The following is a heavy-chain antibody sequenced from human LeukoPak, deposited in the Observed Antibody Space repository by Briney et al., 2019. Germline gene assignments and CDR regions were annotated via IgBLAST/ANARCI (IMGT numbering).Heavy chain of an antibody. Sequence: PSETLSLTCTVSGDSVSSYYWSWIRQPPGKGLEWIGYIYYSGSTTYNPSLKSRVTISVDTSKNQFSLKLSSVTAADTAVYYCARGVWQWRNWFDPWGQGTLVTVSS. J-gene: IGHJ5*02. V-gene: IGHV4-59*08. CDR3: ARGVWQWRNWFDP. CDR1: GDSVSSYY. D-gene: IGHD6-19*01. CDR2: IYYSGST.